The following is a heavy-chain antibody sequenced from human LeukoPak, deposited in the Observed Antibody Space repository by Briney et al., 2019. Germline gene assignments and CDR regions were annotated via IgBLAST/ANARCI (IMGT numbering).Heavy chain of an antibody. V-gene: IGHV1-18*01. CDR2: ISAYNGNT. CDR1: GYTFTSYG. D-gene: IGHD5-18*01. Sequence: ASVKVSCEASGYTFTSYGISWVRQAPGQGLEWMGWISAYNGNTNYAQKLQGRVTMTTDTSTSTAYMELRSLRSDDTAVYYCARESSSIQLWQTGGWFDLWGQGTLVTVSS. J-gene: IGHJ5*02. CDR3: ARESSSIQLWQTGGWFDL.